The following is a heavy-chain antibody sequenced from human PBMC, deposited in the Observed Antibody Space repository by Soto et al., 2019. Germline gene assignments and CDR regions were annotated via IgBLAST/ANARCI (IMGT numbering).Heavy chain of an antibody. CDR3: ARGRYGDYWWFDP. CDR2: INAGNGNT. CDR1: GYTFTSYA. Sequence: ASVKVSCKASGYTFTSYAMHWVRQAPGQRLEWMGWINAGNGNTKYSQKFQGRVTITRDTSASTAYMELSSLRSEDTAVYHCARGRYGDYWWFDPWGQGTLVTVSS. V-gene: IGHV1-3*01. D-gene: IGHD4-17*01. J-gene: IGHJ5*02.